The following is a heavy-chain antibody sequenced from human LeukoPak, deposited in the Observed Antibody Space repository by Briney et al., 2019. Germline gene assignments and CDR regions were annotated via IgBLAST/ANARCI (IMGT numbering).Heavy chain of an antibody. D-gene: IGHD2-15*01. Sequence: GGSLRLSCAASGFTFSSYGMHWVRQAPGKGLEWVAFIRYDGNDKYYADSVKGRFTISRDKSKNTLYLQMNSLRAEDTAVYYCARDRRGGSLDYWGQGTLVTVSS. CDR2: IRYDGNDK. J-gene: IGHJ4*02. CDR3: ARDRRGGSLDY. CDR1: GFTFSSYG. V-gene: IGHV3-30*02.